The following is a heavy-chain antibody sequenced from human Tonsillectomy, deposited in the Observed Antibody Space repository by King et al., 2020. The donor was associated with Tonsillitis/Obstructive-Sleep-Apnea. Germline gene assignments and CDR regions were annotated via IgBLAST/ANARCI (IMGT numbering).Heavy chain of an antibody. Sequence: VQLVESGGGLVQPGGSLRLSCAASGFTFSSYEMNWVRQAPGKGLEWVSYICSSGSTIYYADSVKGRFTISRDNAKNSLYLQMNSLRAEDTAVYYCARGRRDTMIVVVIKEINDAFDIWGQGTMVTVSS. D-gene: IGHD3-22*01. J-gene: IGHJ3*02. CDR2: ICSSGSTI. V-gene: IGHV3-48*03. CDR3: ARGRRDTMIVVVIKEINDAFDI. CDR1: GFTFSSYE.